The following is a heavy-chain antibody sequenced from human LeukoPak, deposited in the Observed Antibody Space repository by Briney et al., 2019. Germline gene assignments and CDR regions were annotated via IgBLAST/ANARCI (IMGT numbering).Heavy chain of an antibody. V-gene: IGHV1-8*01. CDR2: VNPNSGNT. Sequence: WASVRVSCTASGYTFTSYEINWVRQATGQGLEWMGWVNPNSGNTGYAQKFQGRVTITRNTSISTAYMELSSLRSEDTAVYYCARVIFGVVYYFDYWGQGTLVTVSS. CDR1: GYTFTSYE. J-gene: IGHJ4*02. CDR3: ARVIFGVVYYFDY. D-gene: IGHD3-3*01.